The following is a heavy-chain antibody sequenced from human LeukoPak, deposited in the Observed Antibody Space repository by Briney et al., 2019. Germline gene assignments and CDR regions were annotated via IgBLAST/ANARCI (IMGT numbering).Heavy chain of an antibody. V-gene: IGHV4-39*07. CDR2: IYYSGNT. CDR1: GGSISSSSYY. D-gene: IGHD3-22*01. J-gene: IGHJ4*02. Sequence: SETLSLTCTVSGGSISSSSYYWGWIRQPPGKGLEWIGSIYYSGNTYYNSSLKSRVTISLDTSKNQFSLKLSSVTAADTAVYYCAKERSNYDSSGYPYYFDCWGQGTLVTVSS. CDR3: AKERSNYDSSGYPYYFDC.